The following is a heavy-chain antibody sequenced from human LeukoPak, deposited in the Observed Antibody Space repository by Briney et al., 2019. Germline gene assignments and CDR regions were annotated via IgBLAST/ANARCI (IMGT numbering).Heavy chain of an antibody. V-gene: IGHV3-20*04. CDR2: INWNGGSP. D-gene: IGHD3-10*01. J-gene: IGHJ6*03. CDR3: ARGLVVRGVISYYYYYYMDV. CDR1: GFTFDDYG. Sequence: GGSLRLSCAASGFTFDDYGMSWVRQAPGKGLEWVSGINWNGGSPGYADSVKGRFTISRDNAKNSLYLQMNSLRAEDTALYYCARGLVVRGVISYYYYYYMDVWGKGTTVTVSS.